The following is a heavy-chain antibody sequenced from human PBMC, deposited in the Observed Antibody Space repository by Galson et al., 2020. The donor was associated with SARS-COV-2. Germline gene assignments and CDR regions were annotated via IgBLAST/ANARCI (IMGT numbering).Heavy chain of an antibody. J-gene: IGHJ2*01. D-gene: IGHD3-9*01. CDR2: IYYPGDT. CDR1: GGSISSRSYY. Sequence: ASETLSLTCTVSGGSISSRSYYWAWIRQPPGKGLEWIASIYYPGDTYHNPSLKGRVTISLDTPKNLFALKVTPVTAADTAVYYCARFEYYDILTSFTFDLWGRGTLVTVSS. V-gene: IGHV4-39*06. CDR3: ARFEYYDILTSFTFDL.